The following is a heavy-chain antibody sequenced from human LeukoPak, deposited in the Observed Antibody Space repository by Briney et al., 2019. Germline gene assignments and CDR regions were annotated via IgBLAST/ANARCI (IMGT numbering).Heavy chain of an antibody. Sequence: PSETLSLTCGVSGGSITNTNYWTWVRQPPGKGLEWIGEVNLQGSTNYNPSLMGRVAISVDTSENHISLQLTSVTAADTAVYYCAREGGPYRPLNYSGQGTLVTVSS. CDR1: GGSITNTNY. CDR2: VNLQGST. V-gene: IGHV4-4*02. CDR3: AREGGPYRPLNY. J-gene: IGHJ4*02.